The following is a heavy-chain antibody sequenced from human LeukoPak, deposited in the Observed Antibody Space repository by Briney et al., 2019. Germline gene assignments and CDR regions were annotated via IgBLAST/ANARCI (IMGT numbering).Heavy chain of an antibody. J-gene: IGHJ4*02. D-gene: IGHD5-18*01. Sequence: SETLSLTCTVSGGSISSSSYYWGWIRQPPGKGLEWIGSIYYSGSTYYNPSLKSRVTISVDTTKNQFSLKLSSVTAADTAVYYCASHNLGIQLWVGYFDYWGQGTLVTVSS. CDR1: GGSISSSSYY. CDR3: ASHNLGIQLWVGYFDY. CDR2: IYYSGST. V-gene: IGHV4-39*07.